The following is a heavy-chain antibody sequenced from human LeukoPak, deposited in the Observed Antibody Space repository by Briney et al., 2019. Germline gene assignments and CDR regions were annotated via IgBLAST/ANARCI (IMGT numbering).Heavy chain of an antibody. J-gene: IGHJ4*02. Sequence: SETLSLTCGIYGGSFDGYSWSWIRQSPGKGLEWIGEINLGGSTTYNPSLKSRVTMTIDTSKREVCLKLTSVTAADTAIYFCATSNKVARPDSWDSWGQGTLVTVSS. CDR3: ATSNKVARPDSWDS. D-gene: IGHD6-6*01. CDR2: INLGGST. V-gene: IGHV4-34*01. CDR1: GGSFDGYS.